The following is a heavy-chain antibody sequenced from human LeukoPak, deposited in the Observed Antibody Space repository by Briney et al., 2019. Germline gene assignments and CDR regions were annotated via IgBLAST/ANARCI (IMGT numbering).Heavy chain of an antibody. D-gene: IGHD6-6*01. J-gene: IGHJ4*02. CDR2: IYYSGST. Sequence: SETLSLTCSVSGASVSSYYWSWIRQPPGKGLEWIGNIYYSGSTNYNPSLKSRVIISLDTSKNQFSLKLSSMTAADTAVYYCAKGSRSFEYWGQGALVTASS. V-gene: IGHV4-59*02. CDR1: GASVSSYY. CDR3: AKGSRSFEY.